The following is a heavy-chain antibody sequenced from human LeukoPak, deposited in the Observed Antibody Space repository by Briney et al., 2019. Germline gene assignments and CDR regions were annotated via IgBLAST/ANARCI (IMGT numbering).Heavy chain of an antibody. D-gene: IGHD5-12*01. CDR2: MNPNSGNT. Sequence: ASVKVSCKASGYTFTSYDINWVRQATGQGLEWMGWMNPNSGNTGYAQKFQGRVTITRNTSISTAYMDLSSLRSEDTAVYYCARGRASAGGYSGYDWGDWFDPWGQGTLVTVSS. CDR1: GYTFTSYD. V-gene: IGHV1-8*03. J-gene: IGHJ5*02. CDR3: ARGRASAGGYSGYDWGDWFDP.